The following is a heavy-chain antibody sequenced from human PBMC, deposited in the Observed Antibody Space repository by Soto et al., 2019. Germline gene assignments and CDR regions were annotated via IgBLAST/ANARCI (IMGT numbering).Heavy chain of an antibody. V-gene: IGHV3-33*01. J-gene: IGHJ4*02. CDR3: ARKYYFVYSGYSYVEDFCDY. CDR1: GFTFSSYG. Sequence: PGGSLRLSCAASGFTFSSYGMHWVRQAPGKGLEWVAVIWYDGSNKYYADSVKGRFTISRDNSKNTLYLQMNSLRAEDTAVYYCARKYYFVYSGYSYVEDFCDYRGQGPLVT. CDR2: IWYDGSNK. D-gene: IGHD3-22*01.